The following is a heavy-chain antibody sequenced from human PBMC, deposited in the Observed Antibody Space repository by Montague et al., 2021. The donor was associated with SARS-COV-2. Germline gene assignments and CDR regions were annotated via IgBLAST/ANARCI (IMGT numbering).Heavy chain of an antibody. D-gene: IGHD3-22*01. CDR2: IYYTGSS. J-gene: IGHJ6*02. CDR3: ARDTSFTMLVVVNRYGLDV. V-gene: IGHV4-39*07. Sequence: SETLSLTCTVSGGSISSSNYYWVWIRQPPGKGREWIGSIYYTGSSYSNPTIKIRVTIAVDTSKNQFSLKLSSVTAADTAVYYCARDTSFTMLVVVNRYGLDVWGQGTTVTVSS. CDR1: GGSISSSNYY.